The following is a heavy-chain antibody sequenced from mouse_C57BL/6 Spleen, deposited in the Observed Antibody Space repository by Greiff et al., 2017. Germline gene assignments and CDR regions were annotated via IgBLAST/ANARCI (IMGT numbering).Heavy chain of an antibody. Sequence: VQLQQSGPGLVQPSQILSITCTVSGFSLTSYGVHWVRQSPGKGLEWLGVIWRGGSTDYNAAFMSRLSITKDNSKSQVFFKMNSLQADDTAIYYCAKNSRDYDGSHAMDYWGQGTSVTVSS. D-gene: IGHD2-4*01. J-gene: IGHJ4*01. CDR2: IWRGGST. V-gene: IGHV2-5*01. CDR1: GFSLTSYG. CDR3: AKNSRDYDGSHAMDY.